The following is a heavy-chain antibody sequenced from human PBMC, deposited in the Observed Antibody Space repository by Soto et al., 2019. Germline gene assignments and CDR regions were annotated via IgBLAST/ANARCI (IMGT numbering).Heavy chain of an antibody. Sequence: LSLTCAASGFTFSNAWMSWVRQAPGKGLEWVGRIKSKTDGGTTDYAAPVKGRFTISRDDSKNTLYLQMNSLKTEDTAVYYCTTGYSSSWYPIDYWGQGTPVTVSS. CDR1: GFTFSNAW. D-gene: IGHD6-13*01. CDR2: IKSKTDGGTT. V-gene: IGHV3-15*01. J-gene: IGHJ4*02. CDR3: TTGYSSSWYPIDY.